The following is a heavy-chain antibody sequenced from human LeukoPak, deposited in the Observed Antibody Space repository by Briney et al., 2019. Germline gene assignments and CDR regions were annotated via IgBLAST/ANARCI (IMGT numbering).Heavy chain of an antibody. V-gene: IGHV4-59*12. J-gene: IGHJ4*02. CDR1: GASLNDYY. Sequence: PSETLSLTCTVSGASLNDYYWSWIRQPPGKALEWIGFIHSSGSANSNPSLTSRVTISVDTSKNQFSLNLRSLTAADTAVYLCARGAADGYNFGFDYWGQGTLAAVSS. D-gene: IGHD5-24*01. CDR3: ARGAADGYNFGFDY. CDR2: IHSSGSA.